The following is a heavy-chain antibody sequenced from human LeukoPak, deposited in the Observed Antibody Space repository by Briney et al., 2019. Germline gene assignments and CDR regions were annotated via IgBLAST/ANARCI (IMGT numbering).Heavy chain of an antibody. J-gene: IGHJ4*02. V-gene: IGHV4-59*01. Sequence: SETLSLTCTVSGGSMSTYYWTWVRQPPGKGLEWIGFIYYTGSTNYNPSLKSRVTISVDTSKNQFSLKLSSVTAADTAVYYCAGMRITTPTVRTLDYWGQGTLVTVSS. CDR1: GGSMSTYY. CDR2: IYYTGST. D-gene: IGHD1-14*01. CDR3: AGMRITTPTVRTLDY.